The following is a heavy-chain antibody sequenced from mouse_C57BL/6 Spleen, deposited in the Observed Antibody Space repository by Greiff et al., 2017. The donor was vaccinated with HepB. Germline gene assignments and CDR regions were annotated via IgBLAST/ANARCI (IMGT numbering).Heavy chain of an antibody. CDR1: GYTFTSYW. CDR3: ASKGAAQARDHFDY. D-gene: IGHD3-2*02. V-gene: IGHV1-50*01. CDR2: IDPSDSYT. J-gene: IGHJ2*01. Sequence: QVQLQQPGAELVKPGASVKLSCKASGYTFTSYWMQWVKQRPGKGLEWIGEIDPSDSYTNYNQKFKGKATLTVDTSSSTAYMELSSLTSEDSAVYYCASKGAAQARDHFDYWGQGTTLTVSS.